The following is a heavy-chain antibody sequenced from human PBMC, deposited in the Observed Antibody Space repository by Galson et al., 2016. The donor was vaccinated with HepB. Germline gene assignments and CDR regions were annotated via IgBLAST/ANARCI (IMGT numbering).Heavy chain of an antibody. CDR1: GFTFSSYS. CDR3: ARSVEGHFDY. D-gene: IGHD1-1*01. J-gene: IGHJ4*02. Sequence: SLRLSCAASGFTFSSYSMNWVRQAPGKRLKWVSYISVYRTIYYADSVKGRFTISRDNARNSLYLQMNTLRADDTAVYYCARSVEGHFDYWGQGILVTVSS. V-gene: IGHV3-48*04. CDR2: ISVYRTI.